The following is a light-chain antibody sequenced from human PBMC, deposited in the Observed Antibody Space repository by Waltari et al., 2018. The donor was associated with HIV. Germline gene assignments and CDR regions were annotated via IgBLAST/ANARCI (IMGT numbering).Light chain of an antibody. J-gene: IGLJ3*02. CDR1: SSNLGSNY. CDR3: AAWDDSLSGPWV. V-gene: IGLV1-47*01. CDR2: RNN. Sequence: QSVLTQPPSASGTPGQRVTISCSGSSSNLGSNYVYWYQQLPGTAPKLLIYRNNQRPSGVPDRFSGSKSGTSASLASSGLRSEDEADYYCAAWDDSLSGPWVFGGGTELTVL.